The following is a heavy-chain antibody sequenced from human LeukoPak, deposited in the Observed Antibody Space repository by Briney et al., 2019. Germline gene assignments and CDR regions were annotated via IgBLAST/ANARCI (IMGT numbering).Heavy chain of an antibody. CDR1: GFTFSTYW. J-gene: IGHJ3*01. Sequence: PGGPLRLSCVGSGFTFSTYWMSWVRQAPGKGLEWVANIMQDGSEKNYVDSVKGRFTISRDNARNSLYLQMNSLGAEDTAVYYCAREVYSSSRPADAFDVWGQGTVVTVSS. V-gene: IGHV3-7*01. CDR3: AREVYSSSRPADAFDV. D-gene: IGHD6-13*01. CDR2: IMQDGSEK.